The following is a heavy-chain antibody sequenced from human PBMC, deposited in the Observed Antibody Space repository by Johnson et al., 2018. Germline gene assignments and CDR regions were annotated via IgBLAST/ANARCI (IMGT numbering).Heavy chain of an antibody. Sequence: VQLVQSGGVVVQXGGSXRLXCAASGFTFDDYAMHWVRQAPGKGLEWVSLISCDGGSTYYADSVKGRFTIPRDNSKNSLYLQMNSLRAEDTAVYYWARDQYSGYDNGMDVWGQGTTVTVSS. CDR3: ARDQYSGYDNGMDV. D-gene: IGHD5-12*01. CDR2: ISCDGGST. V-gene: IGHV3-43D*03. J-gene: IGHJ6*02. CDR1: GFTFDDYA.